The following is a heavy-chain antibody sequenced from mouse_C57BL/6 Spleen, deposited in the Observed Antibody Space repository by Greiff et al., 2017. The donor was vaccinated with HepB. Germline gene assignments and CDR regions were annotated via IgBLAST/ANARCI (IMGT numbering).Heavy chain of an antibody. CDR2: IHPNSGST. V-gene: IGHV1-64*01. Sequence: QVQLQQPGAELVKPGASVKLSCKASGYTFTSYWMHWVKQRPGQGLEWIGMIHPNSGSTNYNEKFKSKATLTVDKSTSTAYMQLSSLTSEDSAVYYCARDGVYDALYGFAYWGQGTLVTVSA. CDR1: GYTFTSYW. J-gene: IGHJ3*01. CDR3: ARDGVYDALYGFAY. D-gene: IGHD2-3*01.